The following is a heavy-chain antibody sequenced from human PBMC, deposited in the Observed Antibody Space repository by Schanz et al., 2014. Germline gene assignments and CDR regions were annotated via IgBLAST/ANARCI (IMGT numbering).Heavy chain of an antibody. CDR1: GFTFENYA. CDR3: AKSQRSSFDS. Sequence: EVQLLESGGGVVQPGRSLRLSCAASGFTFENYALTWVRQVPGKGLEWVSAISGGGGTTYYTDSVKGRFTISSDNSKSPLYLQLSSLRAEDTAVYYCAKSQRSSFDSWGQGTLVTVSS. V-gene: IGHV3-23*01. D-gene: IGHD6-13*01. J-gene: IGHJ4*02. CDR2: ISGGGGTT.